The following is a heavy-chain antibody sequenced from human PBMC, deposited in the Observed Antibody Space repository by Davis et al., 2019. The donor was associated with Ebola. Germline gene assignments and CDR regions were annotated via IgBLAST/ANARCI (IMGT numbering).Heavy chain of an antibody. CDR2: ISYDGRNK. Sequence: GESLTISCAASGFTFSTYAMHWVRQAPGKGLEWAAVISYDGRNKYYADSVKGRFTISRDNSKNTLYLQMNSLRAEDTAVYYCARSYHDILTGYYYWGQGTLVTVSS. CDR1: GFTFSTYA. D-gene: IGHD3-9*01. CDR3: ARSYHDILTGYYY. V-gene: IGHV3-30*04. J-gene: IGHJ4*02.